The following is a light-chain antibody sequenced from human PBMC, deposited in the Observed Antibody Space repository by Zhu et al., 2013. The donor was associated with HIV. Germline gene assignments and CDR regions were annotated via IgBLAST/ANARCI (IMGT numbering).Light chain of an antibody. CDR1: QSVSSD. J-gene: IGKJ2*01. V-gene: IGKV3-11*01. CDR2: DAS. Sequence: EIVLTQSPGTLSLSPGERATLSCRASQSVSSDLAWYQQKPGQTPRLLTYDASSRATGIPARFSGSGSGTDFTLTISSLETEDFAVYYCQQRSNWPYTFGQGTKLDIK. CDR3: QQRSNWPYT.